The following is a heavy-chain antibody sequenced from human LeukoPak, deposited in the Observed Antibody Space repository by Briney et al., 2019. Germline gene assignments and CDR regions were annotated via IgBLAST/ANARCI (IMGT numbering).Heavy chain of an antibody. CDR3: ARGGDPSSYYYYYYYMDV. Sequence: ASVKVSRKASGYTFTGYYMHWVRQAPGQGLEWMGWINPNSGGTNYAQKFQGRVTMTRDTSISTAYMELSRLRSDDTAVYYCARGGDPSSYYYYYYYMDVWGKGTTVTVSS. D-gene: IGHD2-2*01. V-gene: IGHV1-2*02. CDR1: GYTFTGYY. J-gene: IGHJ6*03. CDR2: INPNSGGT.